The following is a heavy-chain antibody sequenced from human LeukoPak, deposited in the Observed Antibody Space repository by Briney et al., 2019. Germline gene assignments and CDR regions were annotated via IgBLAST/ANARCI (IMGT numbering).Heavy chain of an antibody. CDR1: GYTFTGYY. CDR3: ARDFRAAMVSDWFDP. CDR2: INPNSGGT. D-gene: IGHD5-18*01. J-gene: IGHJ5*02. Sequence: ASVKVSCKGSGYTFTGYYMHWVRQAPGQGLEWMGWINPNSGGTNYAQKLQGRVTMTRDTSISTAYMELSRLRSDDTAVYYCARDFRAAMVSDWFDPWGQGTLVTVSS. V-gene: IGHV1-2*02.